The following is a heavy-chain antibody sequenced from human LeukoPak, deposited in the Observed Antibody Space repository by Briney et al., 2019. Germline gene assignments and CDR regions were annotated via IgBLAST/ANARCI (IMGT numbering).Heavy chain of an antibody. Sequence: GGSLRLYCAASGFTFSSYGMHWVRQAPGKGLEWVAVIWYDGSNKYYADSVKGRFTISRDNSKNTLYLRMSSLRAQDAGRYYSARCNSGGVIYNWFYPWR. CDR3: ARCNSGGVIYNWFYP. D-gene: IGHD3-16*01. CDR1: GFTFSSYG. V-gene: IGHV3-33*01. J-gene: IGHJ5*02. CDR2: IWYDGSNK.